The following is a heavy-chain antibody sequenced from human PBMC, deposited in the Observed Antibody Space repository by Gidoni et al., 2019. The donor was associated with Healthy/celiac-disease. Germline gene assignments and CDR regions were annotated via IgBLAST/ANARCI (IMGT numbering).Heavy chain of an antibody. V-gene: IGHV3-23*01. CDR1: GLTFSSYA. Sequence: EVQLLESGGGLVQPGGSLRLSCAASGLTFSSYAMSGLRQAPGKGLLWVAAISGSCGSTYYANSVKARFTISRDNSKTTLYLQMTGLGAEDTALYYCARVRSHRSYSAFDIWGQGTMVTVSS. D-gene: IGHD3-10*01. J-gene: IGHJ3*02. CDR2: ISGSCGST. CDR3: ARVRSHRSYSAFDI.